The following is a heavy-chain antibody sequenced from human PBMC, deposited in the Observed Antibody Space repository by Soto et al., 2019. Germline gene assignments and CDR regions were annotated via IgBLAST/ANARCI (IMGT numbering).Heavy chain of an antibody. CDR1: GGSISSYY. J-gene: IGHJ5*02. D-gene: IGHD1-1*01. CDR2: IYYSGST. Sequence: SETLSLTCTVSGGSISSYYWSWIRQPPGKGLEWIGYIYYSGSTNYNPSLKSRVTISVDTSKNQFSLKLSSVTAADTAVYYCARSKFPYNWNRPGPPGFDPWGQGTLVTVSS. CDR3: ARSKFPYNWNRPGPPGFDP. V-gene: IGHV4-59*01.